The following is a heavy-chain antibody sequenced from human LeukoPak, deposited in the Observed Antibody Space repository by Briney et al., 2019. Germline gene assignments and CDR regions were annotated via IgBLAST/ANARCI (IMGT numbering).Heavy chain of an antibody. CDR1: GFTFSSNG. Sequence: GGSLRLSCAASGFTFSSNGMHWVRQAPGKGLEWVAVVSYDGSNKYYADSVKGRFTVSRDNSKNTLYLQMNSLRAEDTAIYYCAKEIAAAAGCWSDPWGQGTLVTVSS. V-gene: IGHV3-30*18. D-gene: IGHD6-13*01. CDR3: AKEIAAAAGCWSDP. CDR2: VSYDGSNK. J-gene: IGHJ5*02.